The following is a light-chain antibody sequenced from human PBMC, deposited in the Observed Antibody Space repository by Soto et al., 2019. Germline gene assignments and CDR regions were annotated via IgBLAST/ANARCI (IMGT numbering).Light chain of an antibody. Sequence: DIQMAQSPSTLSASVGDRVTITCRASQTIDSRLAWYQQKPGKAPKLLVYDASTLERGVTSTFSGSGSGTDFTLTISNLQPEDFATYYCQQYNSFSLFTFGPGTKVETK. CDR1: QTIDSR. CDR3: QQYNSFSLFT. V-gene: IGKV1-5*01. CDR2: DAS. J-gene: IGKJ3*01.